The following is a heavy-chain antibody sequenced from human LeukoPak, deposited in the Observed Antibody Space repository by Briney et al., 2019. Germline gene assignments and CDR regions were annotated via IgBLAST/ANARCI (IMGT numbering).Heavy chain of an antibody. D-gene: IGHD2-15*01. CDR3: AKQLGYCSDGSCYFPY. V-gene: IGHV1-18*01. J-gene: IGHJ4*02. CDR2: ISAYNGNT. Sequence: ASVKVSCKASGYTFTSYGVSWVRQAPGQGLEWMGWISAYNGNTNYAQKLQGRVTMTTDTSTSTAYMELRSLRSDDTAVYYCAKQLGYCSDGSCYFPYWGQGTLVTVSS. CDR1: GYTFTSYG.